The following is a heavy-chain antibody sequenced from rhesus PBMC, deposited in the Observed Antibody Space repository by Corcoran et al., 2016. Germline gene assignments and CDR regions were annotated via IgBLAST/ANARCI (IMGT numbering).Heavy chain of an antibody. Sequence: QLQLQESGPGLVKPSETLSLTCAVSGGSISSNWWSWIRQHPGKGLEWIGRISTISGCTSYTPPLKSRVTFSTDTSKNQFSLKLSSVTAADPAVYYCARGGYYDTAYDYWGQGVLVTVSS. CDR1: GGSISSNW. CDR2: ISTISGCT. CDR3: ARGGYYDTAYDY. J-gene: IGHJ4*01. D-gene: IGHD3-28*01. V-gene: IGHV4-147*01.